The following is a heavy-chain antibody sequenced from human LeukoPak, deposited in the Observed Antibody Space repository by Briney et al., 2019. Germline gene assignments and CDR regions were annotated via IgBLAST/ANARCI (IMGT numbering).Heavy chain of an antibody. V-gene: IGHV3-23*01. J-gene: IGHJ4*02. CDR2: ISGSGGST. CDR1: GFTFSSYA. CDR3: AKFLGDGYNPFDY. D-gene: IGHD5-12*01. Sequence: GGSLRLSCAASGFTFSSYAMSWVRQAPGKGLEWVSAISGSGGSTYYADSVKGRFTISRDNFKNTLYLQMNSLRAEDTAVYYCAKFLGDGYNPFDYWGQGTLVTVSS.